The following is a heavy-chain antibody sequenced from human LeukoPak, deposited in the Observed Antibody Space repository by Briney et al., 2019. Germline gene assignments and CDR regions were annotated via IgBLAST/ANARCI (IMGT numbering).Heavy chain of an antibody. V-gene: IGHV1-69*16. CDR2: IIPILGIA. CDR3: ARDRGGPQWLASPAELNWFDP. Sequence: ASVKVPCKASGGTFSSYTISWVRQAPGQGLEWMGRIIPILGIANYAQKFQGRVTITTDESTSTAYMELSSLRSEDTAVYYCARDRGGPQWLASPAELNWFDPWGQGTLVTVSS. J-gene: IGHJ5*02. D-gene: IGHD6-19*01. CDR1: GGTFSSYT.